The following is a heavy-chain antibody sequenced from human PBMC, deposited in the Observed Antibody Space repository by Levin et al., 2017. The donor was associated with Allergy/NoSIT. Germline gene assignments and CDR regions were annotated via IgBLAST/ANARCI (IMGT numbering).Heavy chain of an antibody. Sequence: KSSETLSLTCSVAGASTSSSSFRWAWIRQPPGKGLEWIGIISHSGRTYYGPSLQSRVTMSVDKSENHISLTLTSVSAADTAVYYCAVVPNAWFYFDYWGQGILVTVSS. CDR1: GASTSSSSFR. J-gene: IGHJ4*02. CDR2: ISHSGRT. CDR3: AVVPNAWFYFDY. V-gene: IGHV4-39*02. D-gene: IGHD3-10*01.